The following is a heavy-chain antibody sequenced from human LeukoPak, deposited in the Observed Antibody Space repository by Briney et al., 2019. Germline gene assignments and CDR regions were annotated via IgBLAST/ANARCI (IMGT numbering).Heavy chain of an antibody. D-gene: IGHD2-2*01. CDR1: GFTFSSYA. Sequence: GRSLRLSCAASGFTFSSYAMHWVRQAPGKGLEWVAVISYDGSNKYYADSVKGRFTISRDNSKNTLYLQMNSLRAEDTAVYYCARGFRGIVVVPAANDYWGQGTLVTASS. CDR3: ARGFRGIVVVPAANDY. J-gene: IGHJ4*02. CDR2: ISYDGSNK. V-gene: IGHV3-30-3*01.